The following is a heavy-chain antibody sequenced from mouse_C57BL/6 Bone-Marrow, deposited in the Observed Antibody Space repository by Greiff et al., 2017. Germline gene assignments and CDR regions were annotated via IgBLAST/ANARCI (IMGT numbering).Heavy chain of an antibody. J-gene: IGHJ4*01. CDR1: GFNIKDYY. CDR3: TTPDYDRRAMDY. D-gene: IGHD2-4*01. Sequence: VQLQQSGAELVRPGASVKLSCTASGFNIKDYYMHWVKQRPEQGLEWIGRIDPEAGDTEYAPQFQGKATMTADTSSNTADLQLSRLPSEDTAVYYCTTPDYDRRAMDYWGQGTSVTVSA. CDR2: IDPEAGDT. V-gene: IGHV14-1*01.